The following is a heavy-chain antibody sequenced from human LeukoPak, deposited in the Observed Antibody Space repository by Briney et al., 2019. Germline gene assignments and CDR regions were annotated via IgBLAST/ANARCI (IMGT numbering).Heavy chain of an antibody. J-gene: IGHJ5*02. CDR3: ARKQWLNS. CDR2: ITTGGDDL. CDR1: GFTFSSYS. D-gene: IGHD6-19*01. V-gene: IGHV3-21*01. Sequence: GGSLRLSCAASGFTFSSYSLTWVRQAPGKGLEWVSSITTGGDDLYYSDSVKGRFTISRDNAKNSLFLQMNNLRAEDTAVYYCARKQWLNSWGQGTRVIVSS.